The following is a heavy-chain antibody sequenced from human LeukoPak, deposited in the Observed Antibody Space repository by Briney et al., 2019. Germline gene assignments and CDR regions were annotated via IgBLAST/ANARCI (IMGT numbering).Heavy chain of an antibody. CDR3: ARGSQHQTGTRYYYYMDV. CDR2: INWNGGST. J-gene: IGHJ6*03. V-gene: IGHV3-20*04. Sequence: GGSLRLSCAASGFTFDDYGMSWVRQAPGKGLEWVSGINWNGGSTGYADSVKGRFTISRDNAKNSLYLQMNSLRAEDTALYYCARGSQHQTGTRYYYYMDVWDKGTTVTVSS. D-gene: IGHD1-7*01. CDR1: GFTFDDYG.